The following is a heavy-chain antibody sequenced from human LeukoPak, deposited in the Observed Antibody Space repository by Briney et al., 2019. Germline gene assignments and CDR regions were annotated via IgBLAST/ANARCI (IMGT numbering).Heavy chain of an antibody. J-gene: IGHJ4*02. CDR2: IKQDGSEK. D-gene: IGHD4-17*01. Sequence: QPGGSLRLSCAASGFTFSSYSTSWVRQAPGKGLEWVANIKQDGSEKYYVDSVKGRFTVSRDNAKNSLYLQMNSLRAEDTAVYSCARDFYGDFDFWGQGTLVTVSS. V-gene: IGHV3-7*04. CDR1: GFTFSSYS. CDR3: ARDFYGDFDF.